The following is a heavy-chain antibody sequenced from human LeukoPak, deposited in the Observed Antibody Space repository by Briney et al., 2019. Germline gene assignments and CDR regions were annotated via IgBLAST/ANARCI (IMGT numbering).Heavy chain of an antibody. D-gene: IGHD2-15*01. CDR3: PCAGYCGDGGSSGGSDFDV. V-gene: IGHV1-18*01. CDR1: GYTFAHYG. Sequence: GASVKVSCKTSGYTFAHYGITWVRQAPGQGLECMGWISGYTGDTKYAQILQDRFTVTTDTSTRTAYMEPRSLTYSDTAVHYFPCAGYCGDGGSSGGSDFDVWGQGTMVTVSS. CDR2: ISGYTGDT. J-gene: IGHJ3*01.